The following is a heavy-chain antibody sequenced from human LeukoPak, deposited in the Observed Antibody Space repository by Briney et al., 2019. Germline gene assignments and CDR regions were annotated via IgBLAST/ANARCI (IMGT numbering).Heavy chain of an antibody. V-gene: IGHV3-66*01. CDR2: IYSGGST. Sequence: PGGSLRLSCAASVFTVSSNFMTWVRQAPGKGLEWVSVIYSGGSTYYAESVKGRFTISRDNSKNTLYLQMNSLRAEDTAVYYCARDREVGDGIDSFDIWGQGTMVTVSS. J-gene: IGHJ3*02. CDR3: ARDREVGDGIDSFDI. CDR1: VFTVSSNF. D-gene: IGHD1-26*01.